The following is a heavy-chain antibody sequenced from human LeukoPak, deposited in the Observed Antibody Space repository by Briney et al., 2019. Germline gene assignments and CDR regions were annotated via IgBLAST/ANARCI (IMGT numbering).Heavy chain of an antibody. V-gene: IGHV1-58*01. Sequence: GTSVKVSCKASGFTFTSSAVQWVRQARGQRLEWIGWIVVGSGNTNYAQKFQERVTITRDMSTSTAYMELSSLRSEGTAVYYCAADRDNWVFDLWGRGTLVTVSS. CDR3: AADRDNWVFDL. CDR2: IVVGSGNT. J-gene: IGHJ2*01. CDR1: GFTFTSSA.